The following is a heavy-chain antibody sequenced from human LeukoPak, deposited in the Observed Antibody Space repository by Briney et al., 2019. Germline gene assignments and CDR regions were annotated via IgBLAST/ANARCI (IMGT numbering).Heavy chain of an antibody. V-gene: IGHV4-59*08. D-gene: IGHD5-24*01. CDR1: VDSISSYY. J-gene: IGHJ3*02. CDR3: ARHVTISGPYDASDI. CDR2: IYYSGGT. Sequence: SDTLSLTCTVSVDSISSYYWSWIRQPPGKGLKCVGYIYYSGGTDYNPSLKSRVTISVDTSKNQFSLKLRSVTAADTAVYYCARHVTISGPYDASDIWGQGTMVTVSP.